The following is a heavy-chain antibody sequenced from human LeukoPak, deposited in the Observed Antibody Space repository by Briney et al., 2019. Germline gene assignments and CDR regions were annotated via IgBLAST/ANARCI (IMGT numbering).Heavy chain of an antibody. CDR3: AELGITMIGGV. Sequence: GGSLRLSCAASGFSFSASAMHWVRQASGKGLEWVGRIRSKGNSYATEYGASVKGRFTISRDDSKNTAYLQMNSLRAEDTAVYYCAELGITMIGGVWGKGTTVTISS. J-gene: IGHJ6*04. CDR2: IRSKGNSYAT. D-gene: IGHD3-10*02. V-gene: IGHV3-73*01. CDR1: GFSFSASA.